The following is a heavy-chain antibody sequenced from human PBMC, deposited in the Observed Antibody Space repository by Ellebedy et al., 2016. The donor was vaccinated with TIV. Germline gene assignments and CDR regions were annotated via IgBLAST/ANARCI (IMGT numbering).Heavy chain of an antibody. V-gene: IGHV4-34*01. CDR1: GGSFTDYY. CDR3: ARVNGGYVDDY. D-gene: IGHD5-12*01. J-gene: IGHJ4*02. CDR2: INHGGSS. Sequence: SETLSLXXAVYGGSFTDYYWTWIRQPPGKGLEWIGEINHGGSSNYNPSLKSRVTISLDTSKNQFSLKLSFVTAADTAVYYCARVNGGYVDDYWGQGTLVTVSS.